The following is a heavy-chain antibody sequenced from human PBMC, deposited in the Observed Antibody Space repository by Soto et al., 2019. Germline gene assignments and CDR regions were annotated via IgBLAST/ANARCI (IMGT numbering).Heavy chain of an antibody. D-gene: IGHD4-17*01. V-gene: IGHV4-34*01. J-gene: IGHJ4*02. CDR1: GGSFSGYS. CDR2: INHSGST. CDR3: ARGLMDNYGDHHLDY. Sequence: QVQLQQWGAGLLKPSETLSLTCAVYGGSFSGYSWSWIRQPPEKGLEWIGEINHSGSTNYNPSLKCRVTISVDTSKNQFSLRLSSVTAADTAVYYCARGLMDNYGDHHLDYWGQGTLVTVSS.